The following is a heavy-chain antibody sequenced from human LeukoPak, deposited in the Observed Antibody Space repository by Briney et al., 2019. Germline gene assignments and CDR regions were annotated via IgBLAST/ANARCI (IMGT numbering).Heavy chain of an antibody. D-gene: IGHD3-22*01. J-gene: IGHJ4*02. CDR3: ASDYYDSSGYTYYFDY. CDR1: GGSISSGGYY. V-gene: IGHV4-31*03. Sequence: PSQTLSLTCTVSGGSISSGGYYWSWIRQHPGKGLEWIGYIYYSGSTYYNPSLKSRVTISVDTSKNQFSLKLSSLTAADTAVYYCASDYYDSSGYTYYFDYWGQGTLVTVSS. CDR2: IYYSGST.